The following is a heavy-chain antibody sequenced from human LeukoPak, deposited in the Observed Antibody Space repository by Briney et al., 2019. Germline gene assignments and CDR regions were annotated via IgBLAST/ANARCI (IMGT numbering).Heavy chain of an antibody. V-gene: IGHV4-4*02. Sequence: PSGTLSLTCAVSGGSISSSNWWGWVRQPPGKGLEWIGEIYHSGSTNYNPSLKSRVTISVDKSKNQFSLKLSSVTAADTAVYYCARETSQKGAHYMDVWGKGTTVTISS. CDR1: GGSISSSNW. D-gene: IGHD3-16*01. CDR2: IYHSGST. J-gene: IGHJ6*03. CDR3: ARETSQKGAHYMDV.